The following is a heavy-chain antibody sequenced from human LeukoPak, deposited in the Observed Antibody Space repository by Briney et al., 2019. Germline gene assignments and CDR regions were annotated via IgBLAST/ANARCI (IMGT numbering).Heavy chain of an antibody. J-gene: IGHJ5*02. CDR2: ISSSSSYI. CDR1: GFTFSSYS. Sequence: GGSLRLSCAASGFTFSSYSMNWVRQAPGKGLEWVSSISSSSSYIYYADSVKGRFTISRDNAKNSLYLQMNSLRAEDTAVYYCAREGNYDSSGYWSWGQGTLVTVSS. D-gene: IGHD3-22*01. V-gene: IGHV3-21*01. CDR3: AREGNYDSSGYWS.